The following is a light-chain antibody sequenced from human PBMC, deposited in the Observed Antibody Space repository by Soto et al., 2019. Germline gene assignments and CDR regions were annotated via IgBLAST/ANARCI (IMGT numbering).Light chain of an antibody. J-gene: IGKJ4*01. CDR2: DAS. CDR1: QSVSSY. V-gene: IGKV3-11*01. CDR3: QQGSNWLFT. Sequence: EIVLTQSPATLSLSPGERATLSCRASQSVSSYLVWYQQKPGQAPRLLIYDASNRATGIPARFSGSGSGTDFTLTISSLEPEDFAVYSCQQGSNWLFTFGGGTEVEIK.